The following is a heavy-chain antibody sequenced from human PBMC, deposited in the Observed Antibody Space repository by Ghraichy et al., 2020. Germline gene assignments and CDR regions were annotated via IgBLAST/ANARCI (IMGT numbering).Heavy chain of an antibody. CDR3: AKGYYDSSAYYETDFLDI. D-gene: IGHD3-22*01. CDR2: TSYDGSNI. CDR1: GFTVTSHG. J-gene: IGHJ3*02. Sequence: GGSLRHSCAASGFTVTSHGFYWVRQAPGKGLEWVAATSYDGSNIYYADSVKGRFTISRDYSKNTLHLQMNSLRAEDTALYYCAKGYYDSSAYYETDFLDIWGQGTMVIVAS. V-gene: IGHV3-30*18.